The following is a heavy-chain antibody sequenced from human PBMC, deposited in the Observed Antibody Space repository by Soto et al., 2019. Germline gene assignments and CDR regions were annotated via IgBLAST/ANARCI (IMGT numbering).Heavy chain of an antibody. Sequence: QVQLVQSGAEVKKPGASVKVSCKASGYTFTSYAMHWVRQAPGQRLEWMGWINAGNGNTKYSQKFQGRVTITRDTSASTAYMELSILRSEDTAVYYCARDLRITIFGVVTYYMDVWGKGTTVTVSS. CDR3: ARDLRITIFGVVTYYMDV. D-gene: IGHD3-3*01. CDR1: GYTFTSYA. V-gene: IGHV1-3*01. CDR2: INAGNGNT. J-gene: IGHJ6*03.